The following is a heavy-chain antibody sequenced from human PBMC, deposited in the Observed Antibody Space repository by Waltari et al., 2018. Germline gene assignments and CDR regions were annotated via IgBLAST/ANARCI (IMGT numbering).Heavy chain of an antibody. J-gene: IGHJ4*02. CDR1: GFTFSNAW. CDR3: TPLIYDSSGSDY. V-gene: IGHV3-15*01. D-gene: IGHD3-22*01. CDR2: IKSKTDGGTT. Sequence: EVQLVESGGGLVKPGGSLRLSCAASGFTFSNAWMSRVRRAPGKGLEWVGRIKSKTDGGTTDYAAPVKGRFTISRDDSKNTLYLQMNSLKTEDTAVYYCTPLIYDSSGSDYWGQGTLVTVSS.